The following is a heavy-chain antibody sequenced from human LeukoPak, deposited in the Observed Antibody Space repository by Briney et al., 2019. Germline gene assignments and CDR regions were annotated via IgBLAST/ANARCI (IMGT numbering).Heavy chain of an antibody. CDR1: GYSFTNYW. V-gene: IGHV5-51*01. CDR3: ARRRISGSYYSPPDY. CDR2: IYPGDSDT. Sequence: GESLKISCKGSGYSFTNYWIGWVRQMPGKGLEWMGIIYPGDSDTRYSPSFQGQVTISADKSISTAYLQWSSLKASDTAMYFCARRRISGSYYSPPDYWGQGTLVTVSS. D-gene: IGHD3-10*01. J-gene: IGHJ4*02.